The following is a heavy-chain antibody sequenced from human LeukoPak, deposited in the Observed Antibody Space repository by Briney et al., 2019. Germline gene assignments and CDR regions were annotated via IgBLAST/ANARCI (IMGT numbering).Heavy chain of an antibody. V-gene: IGHV1-8*01. CDR1: GYTFTSYD. Sequence: ASVKVSCKASGYTFTSYDINWVRQATGQGLEWVGWMNPNSGNTGYAQKFQGRVTMTRNTSISTAYMELSSLRSEDTAVYYCARAGMEGGSGRYSPYNWFDPWGQGTLVTVSS. CDR2: MNPNSGNT. D-gene: IGHD3-10*01. CDR3: ARAGMEGGSGRYSPYNWFDP. J-gene: IGHJ5*02.